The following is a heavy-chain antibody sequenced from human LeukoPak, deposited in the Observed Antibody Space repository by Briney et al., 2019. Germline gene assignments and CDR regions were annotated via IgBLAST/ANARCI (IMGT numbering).Heavy chain of an antibody. CDR3: AGVRNAAMVGYYYYGMDV. D-gene: IGHD5-18*01. CDR2: IKQDGSEK. J-gene: IGHJ6*02. CDR1: GFTFSSYW. V-gene: IGHV3-7*01. Sequence: GGSLRLSCAASGFTFSSYWMSWVRQAPGEGLEWVANIKQDGSEKYYVDSVKGRFTISRDNAKNSLYLQMNSLRAEDTAVCYCAGVRNAAMVGYYYYGMDVWGQGTTVTVCS.